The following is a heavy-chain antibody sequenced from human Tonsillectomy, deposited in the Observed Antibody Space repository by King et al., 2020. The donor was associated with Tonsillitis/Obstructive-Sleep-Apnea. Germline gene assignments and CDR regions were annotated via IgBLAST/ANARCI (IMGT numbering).Heavy chain of an antibody. CDR2: ISYDGSSK. D-gene: IGHD2-2*02. CDR3: ARDLPIVVVPAAIKGGFDY. Sequence: VQLVESGGGVVQPGRSLRLSCAASGFTFSSYAMHWVRQAPGKGLEWVAVISYDGSSKYYADSVKGRFTISRDNSKNTLYLQMNSLRAEDTAVYYCARDLPIVVVPAAIKGGFDYWGQGTLVTV. J-gene: IGHJ4*02. V-gene: IGHV3-30*04. CDR1: GFTFSSYA.